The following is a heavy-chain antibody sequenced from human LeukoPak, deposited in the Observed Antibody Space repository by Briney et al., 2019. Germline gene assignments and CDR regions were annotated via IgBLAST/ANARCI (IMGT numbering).Heavy chain of an antibody. CDR3: ARPSGVAASGLDY. Sequence: PSETLSLTCTVSGGSIAGFYWSWFRQSPGKGLEWIGYMYYSGSTYYNPSLKSRVSLSVDTSKNQFSLKLSSVTAADTAVYYCARPSGVAASGLDYWGQGTLVTVSS. CDR1: GGSIAGFY. J-gene: IGHJ4*02. V-gene: IGHV4-59*12. CDR2: MYYSGST. D-gene: IGHD6-13*01.